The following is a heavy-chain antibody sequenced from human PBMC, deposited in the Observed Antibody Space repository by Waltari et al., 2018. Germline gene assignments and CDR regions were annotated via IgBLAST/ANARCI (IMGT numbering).Heavy chain of an antibody. D-gene: IGHD6-19*01. V-gene: IGHV3-30*18. CDR2: IAYDGSNS. CDR3: AKVHSSGWNEFDY. CDR1: GFTFSSHG. Sequence: QVQLVESEGGVVQPGRSLRLSCAASGFTFSSHGMHWVRQAPGKGLECVGVIAYDGSNSYEADSVKGRITISRDKSKKTLYLQMNSRRAEDTAVYYGAKVHSSGWNEFDYWGQGTLVTVSS. J-gene: IGHJ4*02.